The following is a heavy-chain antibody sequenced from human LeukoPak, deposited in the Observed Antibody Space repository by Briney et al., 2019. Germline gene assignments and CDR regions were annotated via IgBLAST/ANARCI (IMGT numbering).Heavy chain of an antibody. D-gene: IGHD6-13*01. V-gene: IGHV4-30-2*02. CDR3: ARRMGQQLGVDAFDV. J-gene: IGHJ3*01. CDR2: IYHSGST. Sequence: PSETLSLTCAVSGGSISSGGYSWSWIRQPPGKGLEWIGYIYHSGSTYYNPSLKSRVTISVDTSKNQFSLKLSSVTAADTAVYFCARRMGQQLGVDAFDVWGQGTMVTVSS. CDR1: GGSISSGGYS.